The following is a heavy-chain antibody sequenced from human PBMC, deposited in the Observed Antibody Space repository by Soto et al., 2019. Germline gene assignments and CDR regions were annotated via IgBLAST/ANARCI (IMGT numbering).Heavy chain of an antibody. Sequence: WQTLSLTCVISGVSVSSNSAAWNWIRQSPSRGLEWLGRTYYRSKWYNDYAVSVKSRITINPDTSKNQFSLQLNSVTPEDTAVYYCARDAYGLSSSWYYGWFDPWGQGTLVTVSS. CDR3: ARDAYGLSSSWYYGWFDP. CDR1: GVSVSSNSAA. D-gene: IGHD6-13*01. V-gene: IGHV6-1*01. J-gene: IGHJ5*02. CDR2: TYYRSKWYN.